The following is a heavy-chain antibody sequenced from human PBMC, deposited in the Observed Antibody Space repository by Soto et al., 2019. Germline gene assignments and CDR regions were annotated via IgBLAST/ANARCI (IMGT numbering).Heavy chain of an antibody. J-gene: IGHJ4*02. V-gene: IGHV1-18*01. D-gene: IGHD1-26*01. CDR2: ISAYSGNT. CDR3: ARSPSGSSFDY. Sequence: ASVKVSCKASGYTFLSYGISWVRQAPGQGLEWMGWISAYSGNTDYAQRLQDRVTLTTDTSTSTAYMELRSLRSDDTAVYYCARSPSGSSFDYWGQGTLVTVSS. CDR1: GYTFLSYG.